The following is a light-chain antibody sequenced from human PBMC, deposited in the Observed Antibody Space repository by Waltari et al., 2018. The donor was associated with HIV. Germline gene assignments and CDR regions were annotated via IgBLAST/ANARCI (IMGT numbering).Light chain of an antibody. CDR3: QQYYGWPPVLT. J-gene: IGKJ4*01. Sequence: EIVMTQSPATLSASPGETATLSCRASQSVGSNLAWYQQKFGQAPKLLIYDASTRASNIPPRFSGGGSGTEFTLTISSLQSEEFAVYYCQQYYGWPPVLTFGGGTKVEIK. V-gene: IGKV3-15*01. CDR2: DAS. CDR1: QSVGSN.